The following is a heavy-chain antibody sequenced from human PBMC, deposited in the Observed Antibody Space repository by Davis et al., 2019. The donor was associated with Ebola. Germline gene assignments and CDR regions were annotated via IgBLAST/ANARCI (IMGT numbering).Heavy chain of an antibody. CDR2: IKQDGSEK. D-gene: IGHD3-10*01. V-gene: IGHV3-7*01. Sequence: PGGSLRLSCAASGFTFSSYWMSWVRQAPGKGLEWVANIKQDGSEKYYADSVKGRFTISRDNSKNTLYLQMNSLRAEDTAVYYCAKSGGPHLDYYYYGMDVWGQGTTVTVS. CDR1: GFTFSSYW. J-gene: IGHJ6*02. CDR3: AKSGGPHLDYYYYGMDV.